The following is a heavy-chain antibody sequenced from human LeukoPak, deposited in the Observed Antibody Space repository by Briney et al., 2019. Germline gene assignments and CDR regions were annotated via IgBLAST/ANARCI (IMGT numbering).Heavy chain of an antibody. V-gene: IGHV3-23*01. CDR2: ISPRGGGT. Sequence: GGTLRLSCAASGFTFSNYGMNWVRQAPGKGLEWLSGISPRGGGTYYADSVKGRFTISRDNAKNSLYLQMNSLRAEDTAVYYCAKSGLNRFDYWGQGTLVTVSS. J-gene: IGHJ4*02. D-gene: IGHD2-15*01. CDR3: AKSGLNRFDY. CDR1: GFTFSNYG.